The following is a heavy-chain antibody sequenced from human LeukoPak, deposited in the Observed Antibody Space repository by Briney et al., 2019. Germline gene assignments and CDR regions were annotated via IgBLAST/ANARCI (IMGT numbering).Heavy chain of an antibody. V-gene: IGHV4-61*01. CDR3: ARGSSSWYPKFDP. J-gene: IGHJ5*02. CDR2: IYDSGST. CDR1: GGSVSSGSYY. Sequence: SETLSLTCTVSGGSVSSGSYYWSWIRQPPGKGLEWIGYIYDSGSTNYDPSLKSRVTISVDTPKNQFSLKLNSVTAADTAAYYCARGSSSWYPKFDPWGQGTLVTVSS. D-gene: IGHD6-13*01.